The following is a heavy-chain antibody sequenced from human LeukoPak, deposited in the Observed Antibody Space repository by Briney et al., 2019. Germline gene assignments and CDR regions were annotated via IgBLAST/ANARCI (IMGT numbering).Heavy chain of an antibody. V-gene: IGHV3-23*01. D-gene: IGHD4-11*01. CDR3: AKARFTVTNYFDY. Sequence: GGSLRLSCAVSGLTFDDYAMSWVRQAPGRGLEWVSAISKSGGHTYYTPSAKGRFTIYRDNSKNTQYLQMNSLRAEDTAVYYCAKARFTVTNYFDYWGQGTLVTVSS. CDR2: ISKSGGHT. CDR1: GLTFDDYA. J-gene: IGHJ4*02.